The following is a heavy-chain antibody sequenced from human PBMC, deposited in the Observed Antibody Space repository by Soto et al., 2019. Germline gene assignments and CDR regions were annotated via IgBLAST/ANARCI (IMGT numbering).Heavy chain of an antibody. Sequence: GQPLKISCKGSGYSFTSYWISCVRQMPGKGLEWMGRIDTSDSYTNYSPSFKGHVTISADKSISTAYMKWSSLKASDTAMYYCARHKPETVTTEVDYWGQGTLVTVSS. CDR1: GYSFTSYW. J-gene: IGHJ4*02. D-gene: IGHD4-17*01. V-gene: IGHV5-10-1*01. CDR2: IDTSDSYT. CDR3: ARHKPETVTTEVDY.